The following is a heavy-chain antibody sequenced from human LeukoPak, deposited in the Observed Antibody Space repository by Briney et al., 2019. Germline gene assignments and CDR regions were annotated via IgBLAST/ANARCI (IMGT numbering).Heavy chain of an antibody. Sequence: GRSLRLSCAASGLTFDEYAMHWVRQAPGKGLEWVSGISWNSGSIGYADSVKGRFTISRDNAKNSLYLQMNSLRAEDTALYYCAKASLGELSLYDYWGQGTLVTVSS. J-gene: IGHJ4*02. CDR2: ISWNSGSI. CDR3: AKASLGELSLYDY. D-gene: IGHD3-16*02. CDR1: GLTFDEYA. V-gene: IGHV3-9*01.